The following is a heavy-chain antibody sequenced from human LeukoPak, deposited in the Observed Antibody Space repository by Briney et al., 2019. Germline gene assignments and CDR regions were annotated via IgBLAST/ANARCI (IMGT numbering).Heavy chain of an antibody. Sequence: ASVKVPCKASGYTFTSYYMHWVRQAPGQGLEWMGIINPSGGSTSYAQKFQGRVTMTRDTSTSTVYMELSSLRSEDTAVYYCALREYSSGSDYWGQGTLVTVSS. D-gene: IGHD6-19*01. CDR3: ALREYSSGSDY. J-gene: IGHJ4*02. V-gene: IGHV1-46*01. CDR2: INPSGGST. CDR1: GYTFTSYY.